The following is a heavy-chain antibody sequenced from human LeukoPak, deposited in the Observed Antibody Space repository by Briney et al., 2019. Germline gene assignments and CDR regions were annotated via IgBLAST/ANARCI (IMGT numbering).Heavy chain of an antibody. Sequence: PGGSLRLSCAASGFTFSNSAMTWVRQAPGKGLEWVSYISSGSSSRYYADSVKGRFTISRDNAKNSLYLQMNSLRAEDTAVYFCARLRYYAVDVWGQGTTVIVSS. CDR2: ISSGSSSR. CDR1: GFTFSNSA. CDR3: ARLRYYAVDV. V-gene: IGHV3-48*01. J-gene: IGHJ6*02.